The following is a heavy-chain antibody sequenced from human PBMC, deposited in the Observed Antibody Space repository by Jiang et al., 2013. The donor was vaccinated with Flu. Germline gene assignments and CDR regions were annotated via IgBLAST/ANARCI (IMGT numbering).Heavy chain of an antibody. CDR1: GFTFGDYA. V-gene: IGHV3-49*03. CDR3: TRSHYYDTSGQGF. J-gene: IGHJ4*02. D-gene: IGHD3-22*01. Sequence: VQLVESGGGLVPPGRSLRLSCTTSGFTFGDYALSWIRQAPGKGLEWVGFIRSTAYDGTTEYAASVKGRFIISRDDSKSIAYLQMNSLKTEDTAVYYCTRSHYYDTSGQGFWGQGTLVTVSS. CDR2: IRSTAYDGTT.